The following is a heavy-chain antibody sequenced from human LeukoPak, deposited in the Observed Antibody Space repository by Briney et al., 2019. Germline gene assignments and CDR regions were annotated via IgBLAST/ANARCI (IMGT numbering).Heavy chain of an antibody. CDR3: VSTTRSSPFDN. D-gene: IGHD1-1*01. J-gene: IGHJ4*02. Sequence: GGPLRLSCAASGFTFSAYWMSWVRQAPGKGLEWLANIKQDGSDKQYVDSVKGRFAISRDNAKTSVYLQMNSLRAEDTAVYYCVSTTRSSPFDNWGQGTLVTVSS. CDR2: IKQDGSDK. V-gene: IGHV3-7*01. CDR1: GFTFSAYW.